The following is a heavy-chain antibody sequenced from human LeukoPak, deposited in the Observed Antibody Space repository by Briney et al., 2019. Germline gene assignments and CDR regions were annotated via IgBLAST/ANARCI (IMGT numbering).Heavy chain of an antibody. J-gene: IGHJ4*02. CDR1: GFTFSSYA. Sequence: GGSLRLSCAASGFTFSSYAMSWVRQAPGKGLEWVSAISGSGGSTYYTDSVKGRFTISRDNSKNTLYLQMNSLRAEDTAVYYCARGRSGSYTRYWGQGTLATVSS. CDR3: ARGRSGSYTRY. CDR2: ISGSGGST. V-gene: IGHV3-23*01. D-gene: IGHD1-26*01.